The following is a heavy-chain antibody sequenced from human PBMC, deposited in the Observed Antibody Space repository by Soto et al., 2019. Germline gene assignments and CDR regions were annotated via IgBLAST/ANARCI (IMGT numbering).Heavy chain of an antibody. J-gene: IGHJ4*02. CDR2: IYSGGST. Sequence: PGGSLRLSCAASGFTVSSNYMSWVRQAPGKGLEWVSVIYSGGSTYYADSVKGRFTISRDNSKNTLYLQMNSLRAEDTAVYYCARVAYDILTGYYGYFDYWGQGTLVTVSS. CDR1: GFTVSSNY. D-gene: IGHD3-9*01. V-gene: IGHV3-66*01. CDR3: ARVAYDILTGYYGYFDY.